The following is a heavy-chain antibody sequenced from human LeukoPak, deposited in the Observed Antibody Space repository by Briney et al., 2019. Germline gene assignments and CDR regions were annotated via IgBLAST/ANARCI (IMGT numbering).Heavy chain of an antibody. V-gene: IGHV4-38-2*02. D-gene: IGHD3-10*01. CDR2: IYHSGKT. J-gene: IGHJ5*02. CDR1: GYPISSGFY. CDR3: ARLGDMVRGVIKGDWFDP. Sequence: SETLSLTCTVSGYPISSGFYWGWFRQPPGKGLEWIGSIYHSGKTYYNPSLKSRVTISVDTSKNQFSLKLSSVTAADTAVYYCARLGDMVRGVIKGDWFDPWGQGTLVTVSS.